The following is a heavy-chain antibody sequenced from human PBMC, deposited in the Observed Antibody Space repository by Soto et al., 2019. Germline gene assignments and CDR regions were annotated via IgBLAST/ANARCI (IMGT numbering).Heavy chain of an antibody. CDR3: ARERYYGSGSYWGYYYYGMDV. CDR2: INHSGST. J-gene: IGHJ6*02. D-gene: IGHD3-10*01. Sequence: SETLSLSCAVYGGSFSGYYWSWIRQPPGKGLEWIGEINHSGSTNYNPSLKSRVTISVDTSKNQFSLKLSSVTAADTAVYYCARERYYGSGSYWGYYYYGMDVWGQGTTVTVYS. V-gene: IGHV4-34*01. CDR1: GGSFSGYY.